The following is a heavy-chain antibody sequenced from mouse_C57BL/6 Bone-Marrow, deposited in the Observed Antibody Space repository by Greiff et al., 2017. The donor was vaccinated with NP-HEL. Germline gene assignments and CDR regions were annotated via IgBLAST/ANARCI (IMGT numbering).Heavy chain of an antibody. Sequence: EVKVVESGEGLVKPGGSLKLSCAASGFTFSSYAMSWVRQTPEKRLEWVAYISSGGDYIYYADPVKGRFTISRDNARNTLYLQMSSLKSEDTAMYYCTSDGSSPAWFAYWGQGTLVTVSA. CDR2: ISSGGDYI. CDR1: GFTFSSYA. D-gene: IGHD1-1*01. V-gene: IGHV5-9-1*02. CDR3: TSDGSSPAWFAY. J-gene: IGHJ3*01.